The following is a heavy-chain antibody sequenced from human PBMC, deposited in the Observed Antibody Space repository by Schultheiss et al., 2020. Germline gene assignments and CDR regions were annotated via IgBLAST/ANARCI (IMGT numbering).Heavy chain of an antibody. CDR3: ARDERAQLLIFDI. V-gene: IGHV4-4*07. D-gene: IGHD2-2*01. CDR1: GGSFSGYY. J-gene: IGHJ3*02. CDR2: IYTSGST. Sequence: SQTLSLTCAVYGGSFSGYYWSWIRQPAGKGLEWIGRIYTSGSTNYNPSLKSRVTISVDTSKNQFSLKLSSVTAADTAVYYCARDERAQLLIFDIWGQGTMVTVSS.